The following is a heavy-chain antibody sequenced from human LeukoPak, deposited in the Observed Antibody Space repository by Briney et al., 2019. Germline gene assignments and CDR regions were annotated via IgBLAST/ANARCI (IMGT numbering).Heavy chain of an antibody. CDR3: AGELLPPLYYFDY. Sequence: LRLSCAASGFTFSSYSMNWVRQPPGKGLEWIGYIYYSGSTYYNPSLKSRVTISVDTSKSQFSLKLSSVTAADTAVYYCAGELLPPLYYFDYWGQGTLVTVSS. D-gene: IGHD2-15*01. CDR2: IYYSGST. CDR1: GFTFSSYS. V-gene: IGHV4-30-4*08. J-gene: IGHJ4*02.